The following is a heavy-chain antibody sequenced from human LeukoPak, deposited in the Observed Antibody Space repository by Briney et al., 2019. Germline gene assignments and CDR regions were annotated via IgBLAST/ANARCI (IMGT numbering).Heavy chain of an antibody. V-gene: IGHV3-48*01. CDR1: GFTFSSYS. CDR3: ARAYSSSWPMGLSAFDI. Sequence: GGSLRLSCAASGFTFSSYSMSWVRQAPGKGLEWVSYISSSSTIYYADSVKGRFTISRDNAKNSLYLQMNSLRAEDTAVYYCARAYSSSWPMGLSAFDIWGQGTMVTVSS. D-gene: IGHD6-13*01. J-gene: IGHJ3*02. CDR2: ISSSSTI.